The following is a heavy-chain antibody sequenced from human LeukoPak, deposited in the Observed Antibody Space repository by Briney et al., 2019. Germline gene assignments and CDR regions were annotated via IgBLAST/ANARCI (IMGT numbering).Heavy chain of an antibody. D-gene: IGHD2-2*01. CDR1: GFTFSSYS. V-gene: IGHV3-7*03. CDR3: ARESEYCSSTSCYEGNWFDP. Sequence: PGGSLRLSCAASGFTFSSYSMNWVRQAPGKGLEWVANIKQDGSEKYYVDSVKGRFTISRDNAKNSLYLQMNSLRAEATAVYYCARESEYCSSTSCYEGNWFDPWGQGTLVTVSS. J-gene: IGHJ5*02. CDR2: IKQDGSEK.